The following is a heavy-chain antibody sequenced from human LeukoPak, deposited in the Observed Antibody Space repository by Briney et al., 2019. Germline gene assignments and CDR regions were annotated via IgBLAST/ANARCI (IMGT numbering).Heavy chain of an antibody. CDR3: ARDVVVTAIWYYFDY. D-gene: IGHD2-21*02. Sequence: GGSLRLSCEASGFSFGSYAMHWVRQAPGKGLEWVAVISYDGINKYYADSVKGRFTIPRDNSKNTLSLQMNSLRDEDAAVYYCARDVVVTAIWYYFDYWGQGTLVTVSS. V-gene: IGHV3-30*04. CDR2: ISYDGINK. CDR1: GFSFGSYA. J-gene: IGHJ4*02.